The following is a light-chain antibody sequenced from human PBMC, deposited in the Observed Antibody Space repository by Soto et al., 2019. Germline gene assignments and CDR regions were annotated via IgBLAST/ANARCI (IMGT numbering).Light chain of an antibody. J-gene: IGKJ1*01. CDR2: DTY. V-gene: IGKV3-11*01. CDR1: QSVSGD. Sequence: EIVLTQSPATLSLSPGQRATRSCRASQSVSGDLAWFQQKPGQAPRLLIYDTYNGATGLPARFSGSGSGTDFTLTISSLEPEDFAVYYCQQRNTWPWTFGQGTKVEIK. CDR3: QQRNTWPWT.